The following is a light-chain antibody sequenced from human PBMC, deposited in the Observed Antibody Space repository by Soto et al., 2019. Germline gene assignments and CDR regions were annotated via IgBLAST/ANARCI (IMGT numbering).Light chain of an antibody. CDR2: LEDSGIY. J-gene: IGLJ3*02. CDR1: SGHSRYI. Sequence: QSVLTQSSSASASLGSSVKLTSTLSSGHSRYIIAWHQQQPGKAPRYLMKLEDSGIYNRRSGIPDRFSGSTSGADRYLTISNLQSDDEADFYCETWDSNTQVFGGGTKVTVL. V-gene: IGLV4-60*03. CDR3: ETWDSNTQV.